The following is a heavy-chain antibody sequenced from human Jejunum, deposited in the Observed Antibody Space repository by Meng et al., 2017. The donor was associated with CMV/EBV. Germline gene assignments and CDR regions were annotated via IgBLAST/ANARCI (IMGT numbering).Heavy chain of an antibody. V-gene: IGHV3-30*02. CDR3: TMPAAGTPPQYFQH. CDR2: IRFDGGNK. CDR1: GFTFSNYG. Sequence: QGELVGAGGGVVQPGGSLRLSCASSGFTFSNYGMYWVRQAPAKGLEWVAYIRFDGGNKQYADSVKGRFTISRDNSKNTLYLQMNSLTFEDTAVYYCTMPAAGTPPQYFQHWGQGTLVTVSS. D-gene: IGHD6-13*01. J-gene: IGHJ1*01.